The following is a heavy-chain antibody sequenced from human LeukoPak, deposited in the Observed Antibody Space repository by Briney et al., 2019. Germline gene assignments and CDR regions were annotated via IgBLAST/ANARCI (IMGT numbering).Heavy chain of an antibody. CDR3: ARGHYYDSSADAFDI. D-gene: IGHD3-22*01. J-gene: IGHJ3*02. CDR2: IYYSGST. V-gene: IGHV4-59*12. Sequence: SETLSLTRTVSGGSISSYYWSWIRQPPGKGLEWIGYIYYSGSTNYNPSLKSRVTISVDTSKNQFSLKLSSVTAADTAVYYCARGHYYDSSADAFDIWGQGTMVTVSS. CDR1: GGSISSYY.